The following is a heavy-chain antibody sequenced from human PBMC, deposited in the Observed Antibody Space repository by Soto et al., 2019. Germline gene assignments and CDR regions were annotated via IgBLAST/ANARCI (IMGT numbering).Heavy chain of an antibody. CDR3: ARGRSGSLLDY. V-gene: IGHV4-4*02. J-gene: IGHJ4*02. CDR2: MYHSGTT. CDR1: GGSISSDSW. D-gene: IGHD1-26*01. Sequence: SETLSLTCAVSGGSISSDSWWSWVRQPPGKGLEWIGRMYHSGTTNYNPSLKSRLSISVDRSKNQFSLRLSSVTAADTAVYYCARGRSGSLLDYWGQGTQVTVSS.